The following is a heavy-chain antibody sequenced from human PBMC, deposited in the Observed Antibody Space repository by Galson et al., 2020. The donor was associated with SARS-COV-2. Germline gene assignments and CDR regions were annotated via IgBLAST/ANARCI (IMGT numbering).Heavy chain of an antibody. Sequence: QLGESLKISCAASGFTFSSYGMHWVRQASGKGLEWVAVKWYDGSNKYYADSVKGRFTISRDNSKNTLYLQMNSLRAEDTALYYCVRDAYYYDSSGYCYASDEYYGTDVWGQGTTVTVSS. CDR1: GFTFSSYG. V-gene: IGHV3-33*01. CDR2: KWYDGSNK. CDR3: VRDAYYYDSSGYCYASDEYYGTDV. J-gene: IGHJ6*02. D-gene: IGHD3-22*01.